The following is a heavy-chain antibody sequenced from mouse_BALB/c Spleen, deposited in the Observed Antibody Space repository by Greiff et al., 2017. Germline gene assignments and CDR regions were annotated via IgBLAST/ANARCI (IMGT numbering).Heavy chain of an antibody. V-gene: IGHV5-4*02. D-gene: IGHD1-2*01. CDR1: GFTFSDYY. CDR2: ISDGGSYT. CDR3: ARSVTTATLAY. J-gene: IGHJ2*01. Sequence: EVQLQESGGGLVKPGGSLKLSCAASGFTFSDYYMYWVRQTPEKRLEWVATISDGGSYTYYPDSVKGRFTISRDNAKNNLYLQMSSLKSEDTAMYYCARSVTTATLAYWGQGTTLTVSS.